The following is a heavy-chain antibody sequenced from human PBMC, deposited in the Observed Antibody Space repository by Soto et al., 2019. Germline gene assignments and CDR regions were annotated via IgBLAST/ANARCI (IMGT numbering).Heavy chain of an antibody. CDR2: ISSNGGST. V-gene: IGHV3-64D*06. CDR1: GFTFSSYA. CDR3: VKDCSNRMRWLQCAFDY. Sequence: GGSLRLSCSASGFTFSSYAMHWVRQAPGKGLEYVSAISSNGGSTYYADSVKGRFTISRDNSKNTLYLQMSSLRAEDTAVYYCVKDCSNRMRWLQCAFDYWGQGTLVTVSS. J-gene: IGHJ4*02. D-gene: IGHD5-12*01.